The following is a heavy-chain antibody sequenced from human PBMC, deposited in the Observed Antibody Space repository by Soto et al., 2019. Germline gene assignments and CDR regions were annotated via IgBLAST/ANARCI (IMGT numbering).Heavy chain of an antibody. CDR3: ARAVGYSGYDFMN. D-gene: IGHD5-12*01. J-gene: IGHJ4*02. CDR2: IYYSGST. CDR1: GGSISSYY. V-gene: IGHV4-59*01. Sequence: PSETLSLTCTVSGGSISSYYWSWIRQPPGKGLEWIGYIYYSGSTNYNPSLKSRVTISVDTSKNQFSLKLSSVTAADTAVYYCARAVGYSGYDFMNWGQGTLVTVSS.